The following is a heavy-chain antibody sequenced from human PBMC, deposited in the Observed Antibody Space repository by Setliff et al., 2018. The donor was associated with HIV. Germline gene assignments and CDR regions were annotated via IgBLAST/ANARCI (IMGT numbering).Heavy chain of an antibody. CDR1: GYSISSAFY. V-gene: IGHV4-38-2*01. CDR2: IYQSGTT. J-gene: IGHJ4*02. Sequence: SETLSLTCAVSGYSISSAFYWAWIRQAPGKGLEWIGTIYQSGTTFYNPSLKSRVTISVDTSKNHFSLKLTSVTAADTAVYYCGGAAPRTGQGTIDYWGQGTLVTVSS. D-gene: IGHD1-1*01. CDR3: GGAAPRTGQGTIDY.